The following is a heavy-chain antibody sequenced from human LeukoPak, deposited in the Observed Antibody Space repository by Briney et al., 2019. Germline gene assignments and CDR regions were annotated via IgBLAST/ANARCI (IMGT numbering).Heavy chain of an antibody. CDR3: ARESYSSSWCFDY. V-gene: IGHV4-61*02. CDR2: IYTSGST. D-gene: IGHD6-13*01. CDR1: GGSISSGSYY. J-gene: IGHJ4*02. Sequence: SQTLSLTCTVSGGSISSGSYYWSWIRQPAGKGLEWIGRIYTSGSTNYNPSLKSRVTISVDTSKNQFSLKLSSVTAADTAVYYCARESYSSSWCFDYRGQGTLVTVSS.